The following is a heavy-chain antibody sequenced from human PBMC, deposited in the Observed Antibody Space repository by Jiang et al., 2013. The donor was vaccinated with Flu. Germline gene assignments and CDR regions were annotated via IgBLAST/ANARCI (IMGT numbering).Heavy chain of an antibody. V-gene: IGHV4-34*01. D-gene: IGHD6-6*01. Sequence: LLKPSETLSLTCGVYGESFGVYGESFSGYYWSWIRQPREGLEWIGEINHSGSTNXNPSLKSRVTISVDTSKNQFSLKLSSVTAADTAVYYCARGRPLAARAPRAPRYFDYWGQGTLVTVSS. CDR1: GESFGVYGESFSGYY. CDR2: INHSGST. J-gene: IGHJ4*02. CDR3: ARGRPLAARAPRAPRYFDY.